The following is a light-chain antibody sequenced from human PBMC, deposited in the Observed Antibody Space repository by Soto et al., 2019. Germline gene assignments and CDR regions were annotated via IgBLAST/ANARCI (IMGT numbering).Light chain of an antibody. CDR2: GAS. CDR1: QSVSRH. Sequence: EIVMTQSPATLSVYPGERATLSCRASQSVSRHLAWYQQKPAQAPRLIXYGASTRANGIPARFSVSGSGTELTLTISSLQSEDFAVYDCQPYNNLAGLTFGGGTKVDIK. J-gene: IGKJ4*01. CDR3: QPYNNLAGLT. V-gene: IGKV3-15*01.